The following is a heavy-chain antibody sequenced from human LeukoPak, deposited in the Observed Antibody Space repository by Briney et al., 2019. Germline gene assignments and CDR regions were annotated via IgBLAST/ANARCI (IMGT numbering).Heavy chain of an antibody. Sequence: GGSLRLSCAASGFTFSSYWMHWVRQAPGKGLVWVSRINSDGSSTSYADSVKGRFTISRDNAKNTLYLQMNSLRAGDTAVYYCARSPTYYDILTGYYPAYYFDYWGQGTLVTVS. V-gene: IGHV3-74*01. CDR1: GFTFSSYW. J-gene: IGHJ4*02. CDR3: ARSPTYYDILTGYYPAYYFDY. D-gene: IGHD3-9*01. CDR2: INSDGSST.